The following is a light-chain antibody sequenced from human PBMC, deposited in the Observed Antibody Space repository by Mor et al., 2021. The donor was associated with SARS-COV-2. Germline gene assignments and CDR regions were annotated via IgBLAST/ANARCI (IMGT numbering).Light chain of an antibody. J-gene: IGKJ1*01. CDR3: LQLSNFPLT. Sequence: IYVASNLQGGVPSRFSGSGSGTEFTLTISSLQPDDSATYYCLQLSNFPLTFGQGTKVEIK. V-gene: IGKV1-17*01. CDR2: VAS.